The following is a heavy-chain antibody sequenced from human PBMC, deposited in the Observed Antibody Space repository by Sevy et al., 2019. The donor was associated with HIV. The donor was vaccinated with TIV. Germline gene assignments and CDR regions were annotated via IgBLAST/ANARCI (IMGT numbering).Heavy chain of an antibody. D-gene: IGHD2-8*02. CDR1: GFTFSNYW. V-gene: IGHV3-7*01. CDR3: ARSHTRPWSSDY. Sequence: GGSLRLSCAASGFTFSNYWMSCVRQAPGKGLEWVANIKQDGSEKYYVDSVKGRFIISRDNTKNSLCLQMNSLRVEDTAVYYCARSHTRPWSSDYWGQGTLVTASS. J-gene: IGHJ4*02. CDR2: IKQDGSEK.